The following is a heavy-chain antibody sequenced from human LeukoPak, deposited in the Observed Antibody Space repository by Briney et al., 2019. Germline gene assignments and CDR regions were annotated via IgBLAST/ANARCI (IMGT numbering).Heavy chain of an antibody. Sequence: PSETLSLTCTVSGDSISSYSWSWIRQPPGKGLEWIGYIYSSGSTNYNPSLKSRVTISVDTSKNQFSLKLSSVTAADTAIYYCARDLPRTGAFDIWGQGTMVTVSS. V-gene: IGHV4-59*01. CDR1: GDSISSYS. CDR3: ARDLPRTGAFDI. CDR2: IYSSGST. J-gene: IGHJ3*02. D-gene: IGHD1-14*01.